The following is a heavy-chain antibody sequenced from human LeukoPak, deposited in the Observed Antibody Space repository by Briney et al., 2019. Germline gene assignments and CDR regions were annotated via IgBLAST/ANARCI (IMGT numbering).Heavy chain of an antibody. Sequence: GGSLRLSCAASGFTFSSYWMHWVRQAPGKGLVWVSHVNSDGSSTNYADSVKGRFTISRDNAKNTLYLQMNSLRAEDTAVYYCARTGIAARPTVWFDPWGQGTLVTVSS. CDR3: ARTGIAARPTVWFDP. V-gene: IGHV3-74*01. CDR2: VNSDGSST. D-gene: IGHD6-6*01. CDR1: GFTFSSYW. J-gene: IGHJ5*02.